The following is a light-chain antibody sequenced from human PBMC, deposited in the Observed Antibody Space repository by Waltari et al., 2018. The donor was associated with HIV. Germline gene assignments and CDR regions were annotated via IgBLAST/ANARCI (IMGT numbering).Light chain of an antibody. J-gene: IGKJ4*01. CDR2: SAS. V-gene: IGKV1-39*01. Sequence: IQMTHSPSSLSASVGYRVTITCRANRSISTNLNWYQQQPGKAPKLLIYSASSLQSGVPSRFSGSGSGIDFTLTISSLQPEDFATYYCQQSYGTPLTFGGGTKVEIK. CDR1: RSISTN. CDR3: QQSYGTPLT.